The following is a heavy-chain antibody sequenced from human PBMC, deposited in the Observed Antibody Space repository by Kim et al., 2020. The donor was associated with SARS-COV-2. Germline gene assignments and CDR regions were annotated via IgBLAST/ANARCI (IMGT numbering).Heavy chain of an antibody. J-gene: IGHJ4*02. CDR1: GYTFTSYG. V-gene: IGHV1-18*01. CDR2: ISAYNGNT. D-gene: IGHD4-17*01. CDR3: ARDRDYGDHYWGPAAYFDY. Sequence: ASVKVSCKASGYTFTSYGISWVRQAPGQGLEWMGWISAYNGNTNYAQKLQGRVTMTTDTSTSTAYMELRSLRSDDTAVYYCARDRDYGDHYWGPAAYFDYWGQGTLVTVSS.